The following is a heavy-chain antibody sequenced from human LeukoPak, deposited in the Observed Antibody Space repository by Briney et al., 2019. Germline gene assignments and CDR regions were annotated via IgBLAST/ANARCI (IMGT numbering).Heavy chain of an antibody. J-gene: IGHJ6*04. Sequence: SETLSLTCTVSGGSISSHYWRWIRQPPGKGLEWIGYIYYSGSTNYNPSLKSRVTISVDTSKNQFSLKLSSVTAADTAVYYCARDLLVWGKGTTVTVSS. CDR1: GGSISSHY. D-gene: IGHD2-15*01. V-gene: IGHV4-59*11. CDR2: IYYSGST. CDR3: ARDLLV.